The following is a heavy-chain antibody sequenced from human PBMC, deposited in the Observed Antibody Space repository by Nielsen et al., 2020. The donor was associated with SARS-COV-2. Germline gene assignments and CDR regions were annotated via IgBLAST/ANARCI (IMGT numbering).Heavy chain of an antibody. V-gene: IGHV2-26*01. CDR3: AHSRGILAARLLDY. CDR1: GFSLSNARMG. D-gene: IGHD6-13*01. J-gene: IGHJ4*02. Sequence: SGPTLVKPTETLTLTCTVSGFSLSNARMGVSWIRQPPGKALEWLAHIFSNDEKSYSTSLKSRLTISKDTSKNQVVLTMTNMDPVDTATYYCAHSRGILAARLLDYWGQGTLVTVSS. CDR2: IFSNDEK.